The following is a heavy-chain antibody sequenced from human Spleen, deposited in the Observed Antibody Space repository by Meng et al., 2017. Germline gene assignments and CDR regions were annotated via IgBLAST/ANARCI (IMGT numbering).Heavy chain of an antibody. J-gene: IGHJ3*02. Sequence: GESLKISCAASGFTVSSNYMSWVRQAPGKGLEWISYISGSGTIIYHADSVKGRFTIFHADSVKGRFTVSRDNARNSLYLQMNSLRAEDTAVYYCARGLDYGGNQPRAFDIWGQGTLVTVSS. CDR3: ARGLDYGGNQPRAFDI. V-gene: IGHV3-11*04. D-gene: IGHD4-23*01. CDR1: GFTVSSNY. CDR2: ISGSGTII.